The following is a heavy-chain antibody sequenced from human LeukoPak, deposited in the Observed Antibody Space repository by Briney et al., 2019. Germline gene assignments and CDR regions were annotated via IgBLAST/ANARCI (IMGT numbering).Heavy chain of an antibody. CDR1: GFTFGSYD. V-gene: IGHV3-30-3*01. J-gene: IGHJ4*02. Sequence: GGSLRLSCAASGFTFGSYDMNWFRQAPGKGLEWVSHISYDGSNKFYADSVKGRFTISRDNSKNTLYLQMNSLRAEDTAVYYCARDTQAIAVAGTTHYWGQGTLVTVSS. D-gene: IGHD6-19*01. CDR3: ARDTQAIAVAGTTHY. CDR2: ISYDGSNK.